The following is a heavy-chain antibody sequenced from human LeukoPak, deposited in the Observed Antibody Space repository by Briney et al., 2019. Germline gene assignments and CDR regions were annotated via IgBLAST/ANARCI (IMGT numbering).Heavy chain of an antibody. Sequence: GGSLRLSCAASGFTFSSYSMNWVRQAPGKGLEWVSYISSSSSTIYYADSVKGRFTISRDNAKNSLYLQMNSLRAEDTAVYYCARGRRLTGYYDFDYWGQGTLVTVSS. CDR2: ISSSSSTI. CDR1: GFTFSSYS. CDR3: ARGRRLTGYYDFDY. D-gene: IGHD3-9*01. J-gene: IGHJ4*02. V-gene: IGHV3-48*04.